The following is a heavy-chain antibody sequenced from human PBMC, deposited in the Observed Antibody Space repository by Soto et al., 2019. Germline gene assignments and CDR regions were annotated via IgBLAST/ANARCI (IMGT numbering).Heavy chain of an antibody. CDR2: IIPIFGTA. V-gene: IGHV1-69*12. J-gene: IGHJ5*02. CDR3: ARDKCAGDCYAYNWFDP. Sequence: QVQLVQSGAEVKKPGSSVKVSCKASGGTFSSYAISWVRQAPGQGLEWMGGIIPIFGTANYAQKFQGRVTSTAXXSXSXXYMELSSLRSEDTAVYYCARDKCAGDCYAYNWFDPWGQGTLVTVSS. D-gene: IGHD2-21*02. CDR1: GGTFSSYA.